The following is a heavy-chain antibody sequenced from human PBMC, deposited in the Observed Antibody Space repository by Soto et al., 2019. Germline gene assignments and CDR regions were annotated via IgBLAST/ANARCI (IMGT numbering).Heavy chain of an antibody. CDR2: IYYSGST. V-gene: IGHV4-30-4*01. J-gene: IGHJ4*02. D-gene: IGHD6-13*01. CDR3: ARVSSSWYPHEY. Sequence: PSETLSLTCTVSGGSISSGDYYWSGIRQPPGKGLEWIGYIYYSGSTYYNPSLKSRITISVDTSKNQFSLKLSSVTVADTAVYYCARVSSSWYPHEYWGQGTLVTVSS. CDR1: GGSISSGDYY.